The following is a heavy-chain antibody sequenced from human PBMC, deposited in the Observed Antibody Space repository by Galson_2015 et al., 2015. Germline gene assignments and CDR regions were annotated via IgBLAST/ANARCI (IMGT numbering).Heavy chain of an antibody. CDR3: AKDPKLGMVRGVDY. D-gene: IGHD3-10*01. Sequence: SLRLSCAASGFTFSSYGMHWVRQAPGKGLEWVAVIWYDGSNKYYADSVKGRFTISRDNSKNTLYLQMNSLRAEDTAVYYCAKDPKLGMVRGVDYWGQGTLVTVSS. V-gene: IGHV3-33*06. CDR2: IWYDGSNK. J-gene: IGHJ4*02. CDR1: GFTFSSYG.